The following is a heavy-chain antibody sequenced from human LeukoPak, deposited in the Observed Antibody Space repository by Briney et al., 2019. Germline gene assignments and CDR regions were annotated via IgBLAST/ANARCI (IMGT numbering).Heavy chain of an antibody. J-gene: IGHJ4*02. CDR2: VYWNDAK. Sequence: SGPTLVKPTQTLTLTCTCSGSSLSSPGVGVGWIRQPPGKALEWLALVYWNDAKRYSPSLRSRLTITKDSTQKQVVLTMTKMDPVDTATYYCAQKDADTTMLPHYWGQGSLVTVSS. D-gene: IGHD5-18*01. CDR1: GSSLSSPGVG. V-gene: IGHV2-5*01. CDR3: AQKDADTTMLPHY.